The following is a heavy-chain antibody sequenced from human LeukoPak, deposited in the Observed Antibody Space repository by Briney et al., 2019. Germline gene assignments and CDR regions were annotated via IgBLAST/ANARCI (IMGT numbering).Heavy chain of an antibody. Sequence: ASVKVSCKASGGTFSSYAISWVRQALGQGLEWMGGIIPIFGTANYAQKFQGRVTMTRNTSISTAYMELSSLRSEDTAVYYCARYEYSSGSNFDYWGQGTLVTVSS. V-gene: IGHV1-69*05. CDR2: IIPIFGTA. D-gene: IGHD6-19*01. CDR3: ARYEYSSGSNFDY. CDR1: GGTFSSYA. J-gene: IGHJ4*02.